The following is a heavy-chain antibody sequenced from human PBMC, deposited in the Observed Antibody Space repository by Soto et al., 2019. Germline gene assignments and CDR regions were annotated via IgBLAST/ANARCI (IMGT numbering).Heavy chain of an antibody. CDR1: GGSISSYY. CDR3: ASGNCSGGSCYWAY. J-gene: IGHJ4*02. Sequence: QVQLQESGPGLVKPSETLSLTCTVSGGSISSYYWSWIRQPAGKGLEWIGRIYTSGSTNYNPSLKSRVTMSVDTSKNQFSLKLSSVTAADTAVYYGASGNCSGGSCYWAYWGQGTLVTVSS. D-gene: IGHD2-15*01. V-gene: IGHV4-4*07. CDR2: IYTSGST.